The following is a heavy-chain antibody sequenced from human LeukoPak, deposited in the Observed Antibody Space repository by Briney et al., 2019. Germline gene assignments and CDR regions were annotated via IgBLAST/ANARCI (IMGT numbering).Heavy chain of an antibody. CDR2: IRYDGSNK. Sequence: GGSLRLSCGASGFTFSSYGMHWVRQAPGKGLEWVAFIRYDGSNKYYADSVKGRFTISRDNSKNTLYLQMNSLRAEDTAVYYCAKDRTATTVTPEGVDYWGQGTLVTVSS. J-gene: IGHJ4*02. CDR1: GFTFSSYG. D-gene: IGHD4-17*01. CDR3: AKDRTATTVTPEGVDY. V-gene: IGHV3-30*02.